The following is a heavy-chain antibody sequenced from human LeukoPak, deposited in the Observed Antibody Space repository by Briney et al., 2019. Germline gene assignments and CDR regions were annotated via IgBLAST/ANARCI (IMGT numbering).Heavy chain of an antibody. V-gene: IGHV3-33*05. D-gene: IGHD2-2*01. CDR1: GFIFSSYG. Sequence: GGSLRLSCVASGFIFSSYGMHWVRQAPGKGLEWVAVISYDGSNKYYADSVKGRFTISRDNAKNSLYLQMNSLRAEDTAVYYCARVGYCSSTSCYGALYYYYMDVWGKGTTVTVSS. J-gene: IGHJ6*03. CDR3: ARVGYCSSTSCYGALYYYYMDV. CDR2: ISYDGSNK.